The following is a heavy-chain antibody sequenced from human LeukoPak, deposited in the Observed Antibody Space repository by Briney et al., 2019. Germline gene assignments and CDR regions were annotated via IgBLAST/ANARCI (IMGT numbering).Heavy chain of an antibody. Sequence: ASVKVSCKASGYTFTSYGISWVRQAPGQGLEWMGWISAYNGNTNYAQKLQGRVTMTTDTSTSTAYMELRSLRSDDTAVYYCARAKITFGGVIVPNTVSYFDYRGQGTLVTVSS. CDR2: ISAYNGNT. CDR1: GYTFTSYG. V-gene: IGHV1-18*01. J-gene: IGHJ4*02. D-gene: IGHD3-16*02. CDR3: ARAKITFGGVIVPNTVSYFDY.